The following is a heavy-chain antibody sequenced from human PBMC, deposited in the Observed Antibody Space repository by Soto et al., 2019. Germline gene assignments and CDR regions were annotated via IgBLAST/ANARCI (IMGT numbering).Heavy chain of an antibody. CDR3: ATRRSWSGYTH. CDR2: FDEEEGET. D-gene: IGHD3-3*01. J-gene: IGHJ4*02. Sequence: GASVKVSCKLSGLTLIELSIHWVRQAPGKGLQWMGGFDEEEGETIYAQMFQGRVTMTEDTNTHTAYMEFTSLRSDDTALYFCATRRSWSGYTHWGQGTLVTVSS. V-gene: IGHV1-24*01. CDR1: GLTLIELS.